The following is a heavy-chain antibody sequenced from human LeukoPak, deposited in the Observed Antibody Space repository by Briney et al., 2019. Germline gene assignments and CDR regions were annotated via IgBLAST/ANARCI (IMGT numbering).Heavy chain of an antibody. CDR3: ARVRPTIPPFYYYYYMDV. CDR2: INPNSGGT. V-gene: IGHV1-2*02. CDR1: GYTFTGYY. Sequence: GASVKVSCKASGYTFTGYYMHWVRQAPGQGLEWMGWINPNSGGTNYAQKFQGRVTMTRDTSISTAYMELSRLRSDDTAVYYCARVRPTIPPFYYYYYMDVRGKGTTVTISS. J-gene: IGHJ6*03. D-gene: IGHD5-12*01.